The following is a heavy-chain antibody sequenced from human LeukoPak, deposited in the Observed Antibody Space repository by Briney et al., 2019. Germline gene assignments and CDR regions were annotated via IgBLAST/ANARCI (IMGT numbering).Heavy chain of an antibody. CDR3: AKSDAYDTTYYFDF. CDR1: GFTFRSYA. D-gene: IGHD3-22*01. V-gene: IGHV3-23*01. Sequence: GGSLRLSCVASGFTFRSYAMNWVRQALGKGLEWVSTLSGGGGGTYYADSVKGRFTISRDNSKSTLYLQMKSLRAEDTAVYFCAKSDAYDTTYYFDFWGQGTLVTVSS. J-gene: IGHJ4*02. CDR2: LSGGGGGT.